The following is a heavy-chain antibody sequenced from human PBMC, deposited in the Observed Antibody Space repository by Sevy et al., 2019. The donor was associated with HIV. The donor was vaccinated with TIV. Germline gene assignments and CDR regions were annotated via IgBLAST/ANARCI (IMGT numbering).Heavy chain of an antibody. CDR2: IYYSGST. V-gene: IGHV4-61*01. CDR3: AREPRGRWLQLRSAFDI. CDR1: GGSVSSGSYY. D-gene: IGHD5-12*01. J-gene: IGHJ3*02. Sequence: SETLSLTCTVSGGSVSSGSYYWSWIRQPPGKGLEWIGYIYYSGSTNYNPSLKSRVTISVDTSKNQFSLKLSSVTAAETAVYYCAREPRGRWLQLRSAFDIWGQGTMVTVSS.